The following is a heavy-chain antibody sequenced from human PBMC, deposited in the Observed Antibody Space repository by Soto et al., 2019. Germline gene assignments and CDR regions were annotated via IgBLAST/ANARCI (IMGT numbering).Heavy chain of an antibody. CDR2: FDPKDGLP. Sequence: ASGKGSCNVSGHKGTELSISWMRQSPGTGLECMGGFDPKDGLPVYAQNFEGRVTMTEDASTDTAFLEVENLRSEDTAVYFCATVVGLGRYYFDVWGQGSLVTVSS. D-gene: IGHD3-9*01. CDR3: ATVVGLGRYYFDV. V-gene: IGHV1-24*01. J-gene: IGHJ4*02. CDR1: GHKGTELS.